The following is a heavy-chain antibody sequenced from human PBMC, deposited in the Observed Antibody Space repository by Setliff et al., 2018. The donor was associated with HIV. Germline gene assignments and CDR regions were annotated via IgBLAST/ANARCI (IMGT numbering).Heavy chain of an antibody. V-gene: IGHV1-18*01. CDR3: ASPTAIPH. Sequence: ASVKVSCKASGYTFTTYGISWVRQAPGQGLEWMGWISAYNGNTNYAQNLQGRVTMTTDTSTSTAYMELRSLRPEDTAVYYCASPTAIPHWGQGTLVTVSS. CDR1: GYTFTTYG. J-gene: IGHJ4*02. CDR2: ISAYNGNT. D-gene: IGHD2-21*02.